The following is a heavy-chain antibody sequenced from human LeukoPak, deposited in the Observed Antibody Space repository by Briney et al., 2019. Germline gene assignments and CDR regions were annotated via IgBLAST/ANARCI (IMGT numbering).Heavy chain of an antibody. Sequence: PGGSLRLSCAASGFTFGSYGMHWVRQAPGKGLEWVTFIRSDGSSKYYADSVKGRFTISRDNSKNNLYLQMNRLRGDDTAVYYCARSLRVRGVPDYMDVWGKGTTVTISS. CDR2: IRSDGSSK. CDR1: GFTFGSYG. CDR3: ARSLRVRGVPDYMDV. V-gene: IGHV3-30*02. D-gene: IGHD3-10*01. J-gene: IGHJ6*03.